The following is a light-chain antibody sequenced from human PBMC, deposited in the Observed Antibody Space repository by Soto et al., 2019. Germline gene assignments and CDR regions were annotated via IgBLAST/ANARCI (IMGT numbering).Light chain of an antibody. V-gene: IGLV2-14*01. J-gene: IGLJ2*01. Sequence: QSALTQPASVSGSPGQSITISCTGSSSDVGGYNYVSWYQQHPGKAPKLMIYEVSNRPSGVSNRFSGSKSGNTASLTISGLQAEDEAGYYCGSYTGSNTVLFGGGTKLTVL. CDR1: SSDVGGYNY. CDR2: EVS. CDR3: GSYTGSNTVL.